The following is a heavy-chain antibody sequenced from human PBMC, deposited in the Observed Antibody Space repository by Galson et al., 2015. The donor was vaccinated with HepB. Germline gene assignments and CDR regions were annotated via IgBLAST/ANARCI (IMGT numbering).Heavy chain of an antibody. J-gene: IGHJ4*02. Sequence: LEWLGRTYYRSKWYNDYAVSVKSRITINPDTSKNQFSLQLNSVTPEDTAVYYCAREGDYYDSSGYFLAFDYWGQGTLVTVSS. D-gene: IGHD3-22*01. CDR2: TYYRSKWYN. V-gene: IGHV6-1*01. CDR3: AREGDYYDSSGYFLAFDY.